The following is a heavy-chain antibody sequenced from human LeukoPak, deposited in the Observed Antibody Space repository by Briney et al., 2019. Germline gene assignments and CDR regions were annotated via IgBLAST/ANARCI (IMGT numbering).Heavy chain of an antibody. CDR2: FDPEDGET. CDR3: ATGRGYDFWSDLDY. CDR1: GYTLTELS. V-gene: IGHV1-24*01. Sequence: ASVKVSCKVSGYTLTELSMHLVRQAPGKGLEWMGGFDPEDGETIYAQKFQGRVTMTEDTSTDTAYMELSSLRSEGTAVYYYATGRGYDFWSDLDYWGQGTLVTVSS. J-gene: IGHJ4*02. D-gene: IGHD3-3*01.